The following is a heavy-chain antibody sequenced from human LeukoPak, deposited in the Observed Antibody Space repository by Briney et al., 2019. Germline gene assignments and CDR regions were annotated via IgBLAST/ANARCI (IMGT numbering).Heavy chain of an antibody. D-gene: IGHD6-6*01. Sequence: GGSLRLSCAASGFTVSSNYMSWVRQAPGKGLEWVSVIYSGGSTYYADSVKGRFTISRDNSKNTLYLQMNSLRAEDTAVYYCASSSSSDYYYYMDVWGKGTTVTVSS. CDR3: ASSSSSDYYYYMDV. V-gene: IGHV3-66*02. CDR1: GFTVSSNY. J-gene: IGHJ6*03. CDR2: IYSGGST.